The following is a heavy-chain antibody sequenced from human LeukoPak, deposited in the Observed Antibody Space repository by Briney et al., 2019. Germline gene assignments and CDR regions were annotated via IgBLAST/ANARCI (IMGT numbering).Heavy chain of an antibody. J-gene: IGHJ6*03. D-gene: IGHD3-16*01. CDR1: RFTFKTYS. CDR3: ATAPQGGNDYMDV. CDR2: ISSSSVI. V-gene: IGHV3-48*04. Sequence: GGSLRLSCVASRFTFKTYSMIWVRQAPRKGLEWISYISSSSVIHYADSVKGRFTISRDNAKGSLYLQMNRLRVEASAVYYCATAPQGGNDYMDVWGKGATVTVS.